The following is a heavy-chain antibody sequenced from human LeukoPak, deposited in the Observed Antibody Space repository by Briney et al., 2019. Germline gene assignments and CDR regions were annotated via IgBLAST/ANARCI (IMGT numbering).Heavy chain of an antibody. D-gene: IGHD3-10*01. J-gene: IGHJ2*01. CDR3: ARAKLIGPDCSFEL. CDR2: INHSGST. CDR1: GGSFSGYY. Sequence: SETLSLTCAVYGGSFSGYYWSWIRQPPGKGLEWIGEINHSGSTNYNPSLKSRVTISVDTSKNQFPLKISSVTAAATAVYYCARAKLIGPDCSFELWGRGTLVTVSS. V-gene: IGHV4-34*01.